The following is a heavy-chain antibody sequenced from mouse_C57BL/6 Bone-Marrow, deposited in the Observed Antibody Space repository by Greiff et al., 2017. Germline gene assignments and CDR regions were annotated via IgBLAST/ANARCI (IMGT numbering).Heavy chain of an antibody. CDR1: GFNIKDDY. Sequence: VQLVESGAELVRPGASVKLSCTASGFNIKDDYMHWVKQRPGQGLEWIGMIHPNSGSTNYNEKFKSKATLTVDKSSSTAYMQLSSLTSEDSAVYYCARAIYYYGSSPFAYWGQGTLVTVSA. J-gene: IGHJ3*01. CDR2: IHPNSGST. V-gene: IGHV1-64*01. CDR3: ARAIYYYGSSPFAY. D-gene: IGHD1-1*01.